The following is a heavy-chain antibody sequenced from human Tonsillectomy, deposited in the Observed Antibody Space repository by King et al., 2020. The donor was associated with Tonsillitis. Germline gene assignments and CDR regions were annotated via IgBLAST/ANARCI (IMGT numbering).Heavy chain of an antibody. CDR1: GYSFTSYW. CDR2: IYPGDSDT. Sequence: VQLVESGAEVKKPGESLKISCTGSGYSFTSYWNGWVRQMPGKGLEWMGIIYPGDSDTRYSPSFQGQVTISADKSISTAYLQWSSLKASDTAMYYCARLNPGDYYDSSGYYRHWGQGTLVTVSS. J-gene: IGHJ4*02. D-gene: IGHD3-22*01. CDR3: ARLNPGDYYDSSGYYRH. V-gene: IGHV5-51*01.